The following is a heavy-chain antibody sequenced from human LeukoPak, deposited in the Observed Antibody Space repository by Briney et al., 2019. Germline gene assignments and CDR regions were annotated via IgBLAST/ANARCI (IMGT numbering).Heavy chain of an antibody. CDR1: GFTFSSYW. CDR3: ATDTAMANHYYYYGMDV. CDR2: INSDGSST. V-gene: IGHV3-74*01. D-gene: IGHD5-18*01. J-gene: IGHJ6*02. Sequence: GGSLRLSCAASGFTFSSYWMHWVRQAPGKGLVWVSRINSDGSSTSYADSVKGRFTISRDNAKNTLYLQMNSLRAEDTAVYYCATDTAMANHYYYYGMDVWGQGTTVTVSS.